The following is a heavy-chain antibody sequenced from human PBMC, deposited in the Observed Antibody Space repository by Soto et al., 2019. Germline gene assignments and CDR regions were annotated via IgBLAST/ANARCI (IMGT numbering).Heavy chain of an antibody. CDR3: ARDRAAGSFDY. CDR2: ISSSGSTI. J-gene: IGHJ4*02. CDR1: GFTFSSYE. D-gene: IGHD6-13*01. V-gene: IGHV3-48*03. Sequence: GGSLRLSCAASGFTFSSYEMNWVRQAPGKGLEWVSYISSSGSTIYYADSVKGRFTISRDNAKNSLYLQMNSLRDDDTAVYYCARDRAAGSFDYWGQGTLVTVSS.